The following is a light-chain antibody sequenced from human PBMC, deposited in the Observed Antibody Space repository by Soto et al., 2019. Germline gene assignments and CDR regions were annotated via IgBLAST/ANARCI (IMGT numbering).Light chain of an antibody. J-gene: IGLJ2*01. CDR3: SSYAGSNKFVV. CDR2: EVS. CDR1: SSDVGGYNY. V-gene: IGLV2-8*01. Sequence: QSALTQPPSASGSPGQSVTISCTGTSSDVGGYNYVSWYQQHPGKAPKLMIYEVSKRPSGVPDRFSGSKSGNPASLTVSGLQAEYEADYYCSSYAGSNKFVVFGGGTKLTVL.